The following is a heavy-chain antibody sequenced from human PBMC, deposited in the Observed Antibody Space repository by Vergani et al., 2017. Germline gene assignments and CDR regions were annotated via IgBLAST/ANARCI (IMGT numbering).Heavy chain of an antibody. J-gene: IGHJ5*02. V-gene: IGHV3-74*01. CDR1: GFTFNEYW. D-gene: IGHD3-3*01. Sequence: EVELEESGGGLVQPGGSLRLSCAASGFTFNEYWMHWARQVPEKGLVWVSGMNGDGDTISYADSVKGRFTISRDNAKNTLFLQMNSLRAEDTAVYYCARARKFRFGVVWENWFDPWGQGTLVTVSS. CDR3: ARARKFRFGVVWENWFDP. CDR2: MNGDGDTI.